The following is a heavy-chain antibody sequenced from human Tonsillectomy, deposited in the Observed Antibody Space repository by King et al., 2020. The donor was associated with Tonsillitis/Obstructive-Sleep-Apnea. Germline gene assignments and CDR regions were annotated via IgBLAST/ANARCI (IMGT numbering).Heavy chain of an antibody. CDR1: GYTFTGYY. V-gene: IGHV1-2*05. D-gene: IGHD3-3*01. J-gene: IGHJ3*02. Sequence: VQLVESGAEVKKPGASVKVSCKASGYTFTGYYMHWVRQAPGQGLEWMGRINPNSGGTNYAQKFQGRVTMTRDTSISTANMEMSRLRSDDTVVYYCARGERNDFWSGTSSNDAFDIWGQGTMVTVSS. CDR3: ARGERNDFWSGTSSNDAFDI. CDR2: INPNSGGT.